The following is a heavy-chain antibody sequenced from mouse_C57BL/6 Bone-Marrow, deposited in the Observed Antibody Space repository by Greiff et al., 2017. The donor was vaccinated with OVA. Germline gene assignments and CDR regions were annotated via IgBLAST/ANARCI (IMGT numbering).Heavy chain of an antibody. CDR2: INPNNGGT. CDR1: GYTFTDYN. Sequence: DVQLQESGPELVKPGASVKIPCKASGYTFTDYNMDWVKQSHGKSLEWIGDINPNNGGTIYNQKFKGKATLTVDKSSSTAYMELRSLTSEDTAVYYCARSVWLLRLRVFDYWGQGTTLTVSS. J-gene: IGHJ2*01. CDR3: ARSVWLLRLRVFDY. D-gene: IGHD2-3*01. V-gene: IGHV1-18*01.